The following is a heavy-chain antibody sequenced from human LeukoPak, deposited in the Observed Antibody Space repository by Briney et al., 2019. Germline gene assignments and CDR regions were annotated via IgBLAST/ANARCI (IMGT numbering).Heavy chain of an antibody. D-gene: IGHD3-22*01. CDR3: AKDIYDPRGRVWYFDL. CDR1: GFTVSYNY. V-gene: IGHV3-30*18. J-gene: IGHJ2*01. CDR2: ISYDGRNE. Sequence: PGGSLRLSCAASGFTVSYNYMTWVRQAPGKGLEWVAVISYDGRNEKYAESVKGRFTVSRDNSEKTLFLQMNSLRAEDTAVYYCAKDIYDPRGRVWYFDLWGRGTLVTVSS.